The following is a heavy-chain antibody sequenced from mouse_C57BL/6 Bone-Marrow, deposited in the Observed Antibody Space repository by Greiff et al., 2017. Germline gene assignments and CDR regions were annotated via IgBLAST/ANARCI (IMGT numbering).Heavy chain of an antibody. V-gene: IGHV8-12*01. CDR1: GFSLSTSGMG. J-gene: IGHJ1*03. CDR3: ARSANWDFDV. CDR2: IYWDDDK. Sequence: QVTLKESGPGILQSSQTLSLTCSFSGFSLSTSGMGVSWIRQPSGKGLEWLAHIYWDDDKRYNPSLKSRLTISKDTSRNQVFLKISSVDTADTATYYCARSANWDFDVWGTGTTVTVSP.